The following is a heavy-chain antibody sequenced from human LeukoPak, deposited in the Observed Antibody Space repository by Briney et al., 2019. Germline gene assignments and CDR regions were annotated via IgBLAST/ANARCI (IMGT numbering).Heavy chain of an antibody. CDR2: TIPIFGTA. CDR3: AAREVYSGSSLFGY. Sequence: SSVKVSCKASGGTFSSYAISWVRQAPGQGLEWMGRTIPIFGTANYAQKFQGRVTITTDESTSTAYMELSSLRSEDTAVYYCAAREVYSGSSLFGYWGQGTLVTVSS. D-gene: IGHD1-26*01. CDR1: GGTFSSYA. V-gene: IGHV1-69*05. J-gene: IGHJ4*02.